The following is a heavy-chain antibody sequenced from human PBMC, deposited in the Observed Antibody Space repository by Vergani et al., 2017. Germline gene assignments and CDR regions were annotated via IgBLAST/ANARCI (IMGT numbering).Heavy chain of an antibody. Sequence: QVQLQESGPGLVKPSETLSLTCTVSGGSISSYYWSSIRDPPGKGLERIGNISYSGSTNYNPSLKGRVTISVDTSKNQFSLKLSSVTAADTAVYYCARGGLERVYSSGWYDHFDYWGQGTLVTVSS. CDR2: ISYSGST. J-gene: IGHJ4*02. V-gene: IGHV4-59*01. CDR3: ARGGLERVYSSGWYDHFDY. CDR1: GGSISSYY. D-gene: IGHD6-19*01.